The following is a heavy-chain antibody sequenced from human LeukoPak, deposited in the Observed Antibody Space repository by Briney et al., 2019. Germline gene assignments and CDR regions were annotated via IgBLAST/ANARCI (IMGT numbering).Heavy chain of an antibody. V-gene: IGHV1-18*01. CDR1: GYTYTSYG. J-gene: IGHJ4*02. CDR2: LSDYNGNT. D-gene: IGHD3-22*01. Sequence: AASVKVSCKASGYTYTSYGFSWVRPAPGKGLEWMGWLSDYNGNTKYAQKLQGRVPMTTDTSTSTAYMELRSLRSDDTAVYYCARDLSYYDSSGYSYLYYWGQGTLVTVSS. CDR3: ARDLSYYDSSGYSYLYY.